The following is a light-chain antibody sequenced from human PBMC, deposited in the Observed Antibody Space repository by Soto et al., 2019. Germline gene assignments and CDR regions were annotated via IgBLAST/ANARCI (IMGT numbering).Light chain of an antibody. CDR2: KAS. J-gene: IGKJ1*01. CDR1: QTISSW. Sequence: QMTQSPATLSGSVGDRVTITCRASQTISSWLAWYQQKPGKAPKLLIYKASTLKSGVPSRFSGSGSGTEFTLTISSLQPDDFATYYCQHYNSYSEAFGQGTKVDI. CDR3: QHYNSYSEA. V-gene: IGKV1-5*03.